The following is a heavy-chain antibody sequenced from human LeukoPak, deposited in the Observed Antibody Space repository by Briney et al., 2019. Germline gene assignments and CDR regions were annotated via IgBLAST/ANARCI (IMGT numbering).Heavy chain of an antibody. D-gene: IGHD3-3*01. V-gene: IGHV1-2*02. CDR2: INPKSGGT. Sequence: PRASVKVSCKASGYTFTDYFMNWVRQAPGQGLEWVGWINPKSGGTVYAQKFQGRVTMTRDTSSSTAYMELSRLRFDDTVVYYCARGPRITIFGVVMANDAFDIWGQGTMVTVSS. CDR1: GYTFTDYF. CDR3: ARGPRITIFGVVMANDAFDI. J-gene: IGHJ3*02.